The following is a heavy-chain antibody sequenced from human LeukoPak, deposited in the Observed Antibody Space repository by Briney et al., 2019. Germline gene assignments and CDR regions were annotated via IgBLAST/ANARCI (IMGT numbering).Heavy chain of an antibody. D-gene: IGHD3-9*01. CDR3: ARDPRTHYDILTGYYHDAFDI. CDR1: GGSFSGYY. J-gene: IGHJ3*02. V-gene: IGHV4-34*01. CDR2: INHSGST. Sequence: SETLSLTCAVYGGSFSGYYWSWIRQPPGKGLEWIGEINHSGSTNYNPSLKSRVTISVDTSKNQFSLKLSSVTAADTAVYYCARDPRTHYDILTGYYHDAFDIWGQGTMVTVSS.